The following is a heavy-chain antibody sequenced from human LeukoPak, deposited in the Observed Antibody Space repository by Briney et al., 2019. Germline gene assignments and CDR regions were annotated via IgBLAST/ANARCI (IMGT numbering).Heavy chain of an antibody. J-gene: IGHJ4*02. V-gene: IGHV3-11*01. CDR3: ARGLGEQWLVYQFDY. CDR2: ISRSGSTI. D-gene: IGHD6-19*01. CDR1: GGSISSGGYY. Sequence: PSETLSLTCTVSGGSISSGGYYMSWIRQAPGKGLEWVSYISRSGSTIYYADSVKGRFTISRDNAKNSLYLQMNSLRAEDTAVYYCARGLGEQWLVYQFDYWGQGTLVTVSS.